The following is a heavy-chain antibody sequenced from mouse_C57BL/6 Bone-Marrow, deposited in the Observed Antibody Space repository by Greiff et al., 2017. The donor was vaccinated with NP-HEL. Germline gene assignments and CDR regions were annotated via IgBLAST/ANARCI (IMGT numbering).Heavy chain of an antibody. V-gene: IGHV1-64*01. CDR2: IHPNSGST. Sequence: QVQLKQPGAELVKPGASVKLSCKASGYTFTSYWMHWVKQRPGQGLEWIGMIHPNSGSTNYNEKFKSKATLTVDKSSSTAYMQLSSLTSEDSAVYYCARERNLLPFAYWGQGTLVTVSA. CDR3: ARERNLLPFAY. J-gene: IGHJ3*01. CDR1: GYTFTSYW. D-gene: IGHD2-1*01.